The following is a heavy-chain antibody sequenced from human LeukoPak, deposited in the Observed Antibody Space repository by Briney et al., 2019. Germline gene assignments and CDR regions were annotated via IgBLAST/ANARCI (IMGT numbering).Heavy chain of an antibody. V-gene: IGHV3-7*04. CDR3: ARVRIAARVYYYYYMDV. J-gene: IGHJ6*03. CDR2: IKQDGSEK. D-gene: IGHD6-6*01. Sequence: PGGSLRLSCAASGFTFSSYWMSWVRQAPGKGLEWVANIKQDGSEKYYVDSVKGRFTISRDNAKNSLYLQMNSLRAEDTAVYYCARVRIAARVYYYYYMDVWGKGTTVTVSS. CDR1: GFTFSSYW.